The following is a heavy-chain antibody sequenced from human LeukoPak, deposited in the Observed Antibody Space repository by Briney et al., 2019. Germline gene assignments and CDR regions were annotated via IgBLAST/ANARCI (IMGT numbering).Heavy chain of an antibody. Sequence: ASVKVSCKASGYTFTGYYMHWVRQALGQGLEWMGRINPNSGGTNYAQKFQGRVTMTRDTSISTAYMELSRLRSDDTAVYYCAGGDSSGKYYFDYWGQGTLVTVSS. CDR3: AGGDSSGKYYFDY. CDR1: GYTFTGYY. J-gene: IGHJ4*02. D-gene: IGHD6-19*01. CDR2: INPNSGGT. V-gene: IGHV1-2*06.